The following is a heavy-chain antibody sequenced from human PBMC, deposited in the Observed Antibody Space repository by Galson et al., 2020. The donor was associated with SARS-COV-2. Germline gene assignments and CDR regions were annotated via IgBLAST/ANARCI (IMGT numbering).Heavy chain of an antibody. CDR2: IYYSGST. Sequence: ASETLSLTCTVSGGSISSSSYYWGWIRQPPGKGLEWIGSIYYSGSTYYNPSLKSRVTISVDTSKNQFSLKLSSVTAADTAVYYCARRMELRYFDWLLFEGYFDYWGQGTLVTVSS. CDR1: GGSISSSSYY. D-gene: IGHD3-9*01. V-gene: IGHV4-39*01. CDR3: ARRMELRYFDWLLFEGYFDY. J-gene: IGHJ4*02.